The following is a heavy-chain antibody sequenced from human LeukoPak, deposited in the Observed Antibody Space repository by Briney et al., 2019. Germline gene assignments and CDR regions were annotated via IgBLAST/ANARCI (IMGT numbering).Heavy chain of an antibody. CDR1: GFTFSNYG. CDR2: IWYDGTNK. J-gene: IGHJ4*02. D-gene: IGHD3-3*01. CDR3: AREQRITTFGQNYFDY. V-gene: IGHV3-33*01. Sequence: PGRSLRLSCAASGFTFSNYGMHCVRQAPGKGLEWVALIWYDGTNKYYGDSVKGRFTISRDNSKNTLYLQMNSLRADDTPVYYCAREQRITTFGQNYFDYWGQGTLVTVSS.